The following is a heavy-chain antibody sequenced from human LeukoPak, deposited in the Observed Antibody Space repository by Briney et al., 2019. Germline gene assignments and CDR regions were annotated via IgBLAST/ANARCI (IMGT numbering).Heavy chain of an antibody. CDR1: GYSFTSYW. CDR2: IYPGDSDT. CDR3: ARSDVVVVTPDAFDI. Sequence: GESLKISCKGSGYSFTSYWIGWVRQMPGKGLEWMGIIYPGDSDTRYSPSFQGQVTISADKSISTAYLQWSSPKASDTAMYYCARSDVVVVTPDAFDIWGQGTMVTVSS. V-gene: IGHV5-51*01. J-gene: IGHJ3*02. D-gene: IGHD3-22*01.